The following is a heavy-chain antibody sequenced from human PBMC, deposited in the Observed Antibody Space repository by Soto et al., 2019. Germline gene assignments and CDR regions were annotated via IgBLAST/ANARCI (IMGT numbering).Heavy chain of an antibody. CDR2: ISGYNNNT. CDR1: GYTFTNYG. D-gene: IGHD3-10*01. CDR3: ARGVFSDYGMDV. Sequence: QVQLVQSGAEVKKPGASVKVSCKTSGYTFTNYGISWVRQAPGQGLEWMGWISGYNNNTKYTQSLQGRVTMTTATSTSTAYLELRSLRSDDTAVYYCARGVFSDYGMDVWGQGTTVTVSS. V-gene: IGHV1-18*01. J-gene: IGHJ6*02.